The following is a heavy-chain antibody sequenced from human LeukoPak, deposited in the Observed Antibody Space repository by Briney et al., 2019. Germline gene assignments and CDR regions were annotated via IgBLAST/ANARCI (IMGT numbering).Heavy chain of an antibody. V-gene: IGHV3-30*18. D-gene: IGHD6-6*01. J-gene: IGHJ4*02. CDR3: AKTRIAVFDY. Sequence: GGSLRLSCAASGFTFSDYGMPWVRQAPGKGLEWVAVISYDGSNKYYADSVKGRFTISRDNSKNTLYLQMNSLRAEDTAVYYCAKTRIAVFDYWGQGTLVTVSS. CDR1: GFTFSDYG. CDR2: ISYDGSNK.